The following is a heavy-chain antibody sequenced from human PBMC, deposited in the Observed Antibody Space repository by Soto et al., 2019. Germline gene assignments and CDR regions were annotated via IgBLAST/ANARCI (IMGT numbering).Heavy chain of an antibody. V-gene: IGHV3-48*02. CDR3: ASSGSRIDY. CDR2: ISGSSSTF. D-gene: IGHD6-19*01. CDR1: GFTFSDYS. Sequence: EVQLVESGGGSVQPGGSLRLSCAASGFTFSDYSMNWVRQAPGKGLEWVSYISGSSSTFYYADSVKGRFTISRDDAKNPLYLQMTSLRDEDTAVYYCASSGSRIDYWGQGTLVTVSS. J-gene: IGHJ4*02.